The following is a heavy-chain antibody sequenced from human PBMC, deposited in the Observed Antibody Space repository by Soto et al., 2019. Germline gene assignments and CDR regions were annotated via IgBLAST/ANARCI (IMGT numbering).Heavy chain of an antibody. J-gene: IGHJ3*01. Sequence: PGGSLRLSCAACVFTFDYYWMHWVRQAPGKWLVWFSRVDSDGTTTAXAESVKGRXTMSRDNARNAXSLQMXSLRAEDTAIYYCARGDRGGFDLWGHRTVVTVSS. CDR3: ARGDRGGFDL. D-gene: IGHD3-10*01. CDR1: VFTFDYYW. V-gene: IGHV3-74*03. CDR2: VDSDGTTT.